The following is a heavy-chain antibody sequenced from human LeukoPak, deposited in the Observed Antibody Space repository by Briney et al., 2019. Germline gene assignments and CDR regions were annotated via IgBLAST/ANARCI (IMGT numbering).Heavy chain of an antibody. Sequence: GGSLRLSCAASGFTFSSYAMSWVRQAPGKGLEWVSGISDSGDITYYADSVKGRFTISRDNSKNTLYVQMNGLRVEDTAVYFCAKDRRGGSYYAATLDIWGPGTMVTVSS. CDR1: GFTFSSYA. CDR3: AKDRRGGSYYAATLDI. CDR2: ISDSGDIT. J-gene: IGHJ3*02. D-gene: IGHD1-26*01. V-gene: IGHV3-23*01.